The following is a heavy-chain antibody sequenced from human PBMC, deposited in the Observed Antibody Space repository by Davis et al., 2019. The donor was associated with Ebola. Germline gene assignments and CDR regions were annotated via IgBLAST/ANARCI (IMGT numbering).Heavy chain of an antibody. J-gene: IGHJ6*02. V-gene: IGHV4-30-4*01. CDR1: GGSISSGDYY. Sequence: PSETLSLTCTVSGGSISSGDYYWSWIRQPPGKGLEWIGYIYYSGSTYYNPSLKSRVTISVDTSKNQFSLKLSSVTAADTAVYYCARDRLAEQRYSGYEYGMDVWGQGTTVTVSS. D-gene: IGHD5-12*01. CDR3: ARDRLAEQRYSGYEYGMDV. CDR2: IYYSGST.